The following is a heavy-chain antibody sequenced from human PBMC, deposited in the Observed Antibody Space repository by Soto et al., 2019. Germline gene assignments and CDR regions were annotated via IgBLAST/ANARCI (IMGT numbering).Heavy chain of an antibody. CDR2: INAGNGNT. Sequence: GASVKVSCKASGYTFTSYAMHWVRQAPGQRLEWMGWINAGNGNTKYSQKFQGRVTITRDTSASTAYMELSSLRSEDTAVYYCARAYCSSTSCGWFDPWGQGTLVTVSS. CDR3: ARAYCSSTSCGWFDP. D-gene: IGHD2-2*01. J-gene: IGHJ5*02. V-gene: IGHV1-3*01. CDR1: GYTFTSYA.